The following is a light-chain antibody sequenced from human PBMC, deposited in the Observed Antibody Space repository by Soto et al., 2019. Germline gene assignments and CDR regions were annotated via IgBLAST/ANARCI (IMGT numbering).Light chain of an antibody. V-gene: IGKV3-20*01. J-gene: IGKJ1*01. Sequence: EIVLTQSPGTLSLSPGERATLSCRASQSVSSSYLAWHQQKPGQAPRLLIYGASSRATGIPDRFSGSGSGTDFTLTINRLEPDDVAVYYCQQYGSSPPTFGQGTKVEIK. CDR1: QSVSSSY. CDR2: GAS. CDR3: QQYGSSPPT.